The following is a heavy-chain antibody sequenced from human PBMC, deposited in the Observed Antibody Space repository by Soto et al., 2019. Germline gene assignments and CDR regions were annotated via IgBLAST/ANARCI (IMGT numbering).Heavy chain of an antibody. V-gene: IGHV4-4*07. CDR2: IYTSGST. CDR1: GGSISSYY. Sequence: SETLSLTCTVSGGSISSYYWSWIRQPAGKGLEWIGRIYTSGSTNYNPSLKSRVTMSVDTSKNQFSLKLSSVTAADTAVYYCARDYTIFGVVLSHVFDYWGQGTLVTVS. CDR3: ARDYTIFGVVLSHVFDY. D-gene: IGHD3-3*01. J-gene: IGHJ4*02.